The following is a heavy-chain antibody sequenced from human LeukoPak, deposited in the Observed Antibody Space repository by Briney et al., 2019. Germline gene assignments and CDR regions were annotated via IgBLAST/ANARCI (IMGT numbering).Heavy chain of an antibody. CDR3: ARVGAAVIYYYYMDV. CDR1: GGSFSGYY. D-gene: IGHD6-13*01. J-gene: IGHJ6*03. V-gene: IGHV4-34*01. CDR2: INHSGST. Sequence: KTSETLSLTCAVYGGSFSGYYCGWIRQPPGKGLGWIGEINHSGSTNYNPSLKSRVTISVDTSKNQISLKLSSVTAADTAVYYCARVGAAVIYYYYMDVWGKGTTVTVSS.